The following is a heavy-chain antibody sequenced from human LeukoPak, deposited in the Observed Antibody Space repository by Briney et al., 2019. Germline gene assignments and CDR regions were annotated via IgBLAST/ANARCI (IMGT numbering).Heavy chain of an antibody. CDR3: ARLGGYYDPPGY. J-gene: IGHJ4*02. CDR2: IHYSGDT. V-gene: IGHV4-39*01. D-gene: IGHD3-22*01. CDR1: GGSISSGGYY. Sequence: SQTLSLTCTVSGGSISSGGYYWAWIRQPPGKGPEWIGTIHYSGDTYYNPSLKSRVTISVDPPKKQFFLNLSSVTAADTAVYYCARLGGYYDPPGYWGQGTLVTVSS.